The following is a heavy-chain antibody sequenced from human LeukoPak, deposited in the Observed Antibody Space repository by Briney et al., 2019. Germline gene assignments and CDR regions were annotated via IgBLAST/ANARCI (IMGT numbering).Heavy chain of an antibody. CDR1: GFTFSSYS. J-gene: IGHJ4*02. V-gene: IGHV3-21*01. Sequence: GGSLRLSCAASGFTFSSYSMNWVRQAPGKGLEWVSSISSSSSYIYYADSVKGRFTISRDNAKNSLYLQMNSLRAEDTAVYYCARESTYYDILTGYYFYYFDYWGQGTLVTVSS. CDR2: ISSSSSYI. CDR3: ARESTYYDILTGYYFYYFDY. D-gene: IGHD3-9*01.